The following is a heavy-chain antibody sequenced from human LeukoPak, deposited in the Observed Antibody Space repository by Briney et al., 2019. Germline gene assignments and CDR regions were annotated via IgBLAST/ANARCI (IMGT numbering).Heavy chain of an antibody. CDR2: ISYDGNNK. CDR3: AKNMITFGGVIVLDY. V-gene: IGHV3-30*18. J-gene: IGHJ4*02. Sequence: PGGSLRLSCAASGFNLSSYGMHWVRQAPGKGLEWVAVISYDGNNKYYADSEKGRFTISRDNSKNTLYLQMNSLRAEDTAVYYCAKNMITFGGVIVLDYWGQGTLVTVSS. D-gene: IGHD3-16*02. CDR1: GFNLSSYG.